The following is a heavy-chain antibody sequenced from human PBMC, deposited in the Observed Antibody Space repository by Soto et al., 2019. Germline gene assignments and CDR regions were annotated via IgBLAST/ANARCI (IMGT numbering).Heavy chain of an antibody. V-gene: IGHV1-18*01. D-gene: IGHD5-12*01. CDR2: ISSYNGDT. CDR1: GYTFTRSG. CDR3: AREGVAPYYYYGMDV. J-gene: IGHJ6*02. Sequence: QVQLVQSGAEVKKPGASVKVSCKASGYTFTRSGISWVRQAPGKGPEWMGWISSYNGDTNYAQTFQGRVTMTTDTSTSTAHMELRSLRSDDTAVYYCAREGVAPYYYYGMDVWGQGTPVTVSS.